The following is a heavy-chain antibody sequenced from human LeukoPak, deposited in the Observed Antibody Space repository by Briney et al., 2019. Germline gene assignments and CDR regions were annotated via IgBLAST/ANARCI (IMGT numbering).Heavy chain of an antibody. J-gene: IGHJ4*02. CDR2: IYYSGST. V-gene: IGHV4-61*01. D-gene: IGHD5-18*01. CDR1: GGSFSSGSYY. Sequence: PSETLSLTCTVSGGSFSSGSYYWSWIRQPPGKGLEWIGYIYYSGSTNYNPSLKSRVTISVDTSKNQFSLKLSSVTAADTAVYYCARWVSYGSYYFDYWGQGTLVTVSS. CDR3: ARWVSYGSYYFDY.